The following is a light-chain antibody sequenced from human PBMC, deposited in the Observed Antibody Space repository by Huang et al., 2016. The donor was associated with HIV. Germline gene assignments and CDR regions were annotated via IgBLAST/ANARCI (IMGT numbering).Light chain of an antibody. CDR1: QSVSSN. Sequence: EIVMTQSPATQSVSPGERATLSCSASQSVSSNLAWYQQKPGQAPRLLIYAESTSATGIPARCSGSGTETDLTLTISGLQSEEFAVYYCQQNKNWTRTFGQGTKVEIK. V-gene: IGKV3-15*01. J-gene: IGKJ1*01. CDR2: AES. CDR3: QQNKNWTRT.